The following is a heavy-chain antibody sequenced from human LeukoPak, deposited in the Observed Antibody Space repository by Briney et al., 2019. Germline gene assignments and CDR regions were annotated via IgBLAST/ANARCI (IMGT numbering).Heavy chain of an antibody. J-gene: IGHJ4*02. CDR3: ARERLEQLAIWFDY. CDR1: GFTFSSYS. V-gene: IGHV3-21*01. CDR2: ISSSSSYI. D-gene: IGHD6-6*01. Sequence: GGSLRLSCAASGFTFSSYSMNWVRQAPGEGLEWVSSISSSSSYIYYADSVKGRFTISRDNAKNSLYLQMNSLRAEDTAVYYCARERLEQLAIWFDYWGQGTLVTVSS.